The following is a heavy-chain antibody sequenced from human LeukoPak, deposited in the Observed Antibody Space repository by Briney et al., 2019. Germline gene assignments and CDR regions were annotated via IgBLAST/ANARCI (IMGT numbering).Heavy chain of an antibody. CDR1: GYSFTGYY. CDR2: INPNSGGT. D-gene: IGHD3-22*01. Sequence: GASVKVSCKASGYSFTGYYMHWVRQAPGQGLEWMGWINPNSGGTNYAQKFQGRVTMTRDTSISTAYMELSRLRSDDTAVYYCARDLSRPDYYDSSGYYTGKDYWGQGTLVTVSS. J-gene: IGHJ4*02. CDR3: ARDLSRPDYYDSSGYYTGKDY. V-gene: IGHV1-2*02.